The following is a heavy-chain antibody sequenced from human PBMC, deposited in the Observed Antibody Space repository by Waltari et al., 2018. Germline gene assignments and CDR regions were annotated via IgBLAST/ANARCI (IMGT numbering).Heavy chain of an antibody. D-gene: IGHD2-2*01. CDR1: GFSFSTYG. Sequence: QVQLVESGGGVVQPGRSLRLSCAASGFSFSTYGMPWVRQAPGKGLGWVAVIWSEGSNIHDADSGKGRFTISRDNTKNALYLQMNSLRAEDTAVYYCVRGRGSSDYWGQGTLVSVSS. CDR3: VRGRGSSDY. V-gene: IGHV3-33*01. J-gene: IGHJ4*02. CDR2: IWSEGSNI.